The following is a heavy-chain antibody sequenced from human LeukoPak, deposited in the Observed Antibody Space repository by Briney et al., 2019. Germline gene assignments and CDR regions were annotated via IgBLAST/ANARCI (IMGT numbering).Heavy chain of an antibody. J-gene: IGHJ4*02. Sequence: GGSLRLSCAASGFTFSSYAMSWVRQAPGKGLEWVSAISGSGGSTYYADSVKGRFTISRDNSKNTLYLQMNSLRAEDTAVYYCAKAHPYDFWSGYPYYFDYWGQRTLVTVSS. D-gene: IGHD3-3*01. CDR1: GFTFSSYA. CDR3: AKAHPYDFWSGYPYYFDY. CDR2: ISGSGGST. V-gene: IGHV3-23*01.